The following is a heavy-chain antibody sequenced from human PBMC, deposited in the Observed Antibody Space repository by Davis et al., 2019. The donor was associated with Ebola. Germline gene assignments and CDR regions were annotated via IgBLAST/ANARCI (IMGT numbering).Heavy chain of an antibody. Sequence: SLKISCAASGFTFSSYAMHWVRQAPGKGLEWVAVISYDGSNKYYADSVKGRFTISRGNSKNTLYLQMNSLRAEDTAVYYCARDGHVDHYSSFDYWGQGTLVTVSS. V-gene: IGHV3-30-3*01. CDR1: GFTFSSYA. CDR2: ISYDGSNK. J-gene: IGHJ4*02. CDR3: ARDGHVDHYSSFDY. D-gene: IGHD2-21*01.